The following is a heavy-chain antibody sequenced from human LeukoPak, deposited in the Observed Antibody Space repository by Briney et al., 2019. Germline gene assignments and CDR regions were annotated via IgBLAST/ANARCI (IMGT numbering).Heavy chain of an antibody. D-gene: IGHD3-3*01. CDR1: GFTFSSYW. CDR3: ARVSYDFWSGYTDTSPFDY. CDR2: INSDGSST. J-gene: IGHJ4*02. Sequence: GGSLRLSCAASGFTFSSYWMHWVRQAPGKGLVWVSRINSDGSSTSYADSVKGRFTISRDNAKNTLYLQMNSLRAEDTAVYYCARVSYDFWSGYTDTSPFDYWGQGTLVTVSS. V-gene: IGHV3-74*01.